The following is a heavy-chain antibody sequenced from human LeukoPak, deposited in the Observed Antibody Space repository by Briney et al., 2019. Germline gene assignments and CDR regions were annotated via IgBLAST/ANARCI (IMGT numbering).Heavy chain of an antibody. D-gene: IGHD3-22*01. J-gene: IGHJ5*02. CDR2: IIPIFGTA. Sequence: SVTVSCKASGGTFSSYAISWVRQAPGQGLEWMGGIIPIFGTANCAQKFQGRVTITTDESTSTAYMELSSLRSEDTAVYYCARVPDSSLSNWFDPWGQGTLVTVSS. V-gene: IGHV1-69*05. CDR3: ARVPDSSLSNWFDP. CDR1: GGTFSSYA.